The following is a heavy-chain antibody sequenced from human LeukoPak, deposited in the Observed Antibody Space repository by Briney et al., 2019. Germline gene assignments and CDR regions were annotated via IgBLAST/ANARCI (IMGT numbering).Heavy chain of an antibody. CDR2: IIPIFGTA. CDR3: ARVRDDGSGSYYVDY. CDR1: GGTFSSYA. D-gene: IGHD3-10*01. J-gene: IGHJ4*02. V-gene: IGHV1-69*13. Sequence: SVKVSCKASGGTFSSYAISWVRQAPGQGLEWMGGIIPIFGTANYAQKFQGRVTITADESTSTAYMELSSLRSEDTAVYYCARVRDDGSGSYYVDYWGQGTLVTVSS.